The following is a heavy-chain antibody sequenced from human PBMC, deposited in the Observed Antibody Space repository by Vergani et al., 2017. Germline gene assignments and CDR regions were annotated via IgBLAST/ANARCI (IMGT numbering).Heavy chain of an antibody. J-gene: IGHJ4*02. CDR1: GGSFSGYY. D-gene: IGHD3-10*01. CDR3: ARGLLVDYYGSGAYVDY. CDR2: INHSGST. Sequence: QVQLQQWGAGLLKPSETLSLTCAVYGGSFSGYYWSWIRQPPGKGLEWIGEINHSGSTNYNPSLKSRVTISVDTSKNQFSLKLSSVTAADTAVYNCARGLLVDYYGSGAYVDYWGQGTLVTVSS. V-gene: IGHV4-34*01.